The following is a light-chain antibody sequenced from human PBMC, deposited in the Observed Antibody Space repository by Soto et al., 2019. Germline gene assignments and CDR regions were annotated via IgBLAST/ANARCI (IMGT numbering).Light chain of an antibody. J-gene: IGLJ1*01. Sequence: QSALTQPASVSESPGQSSTISCTGTSSDVGGYNYVSWYQQHPGKAPKLMIYEVSNRPSGVSNRFSGSKSGNTASLTISGLQAEDEADYYCSSYTSSSTLVFGPGTNLTVL. CDR1: SSDVGGYNY. V-gene: IGLV2-14*01. CDR3: SSYTSSSTLV. CDR2: EVS.